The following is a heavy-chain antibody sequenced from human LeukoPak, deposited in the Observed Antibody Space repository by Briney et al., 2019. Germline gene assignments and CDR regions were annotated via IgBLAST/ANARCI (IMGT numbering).Heavy chain of an antibody. D-gene: IGHD7-27*01. CDR1: GGSIRSSYYY. CDR3: ARGSAGVFDY. J-gene: IGHJ4*02. CDR2: IYDSGST. Sequence: PSETLSLTCTVSGGSIRSSYYYWGWIRQPPGKGLEWIGSIYDSGSTYYNPSLKSRVTISVDTSKNQFSLKLNSVTAADTAVYYCARGSAGVFDYWGQGTLVTVSS. V-gene: IGHV4-39*01.